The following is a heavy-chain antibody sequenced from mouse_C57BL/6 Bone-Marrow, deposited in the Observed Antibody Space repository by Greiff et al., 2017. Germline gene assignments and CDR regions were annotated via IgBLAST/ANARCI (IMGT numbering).Heavy chain of an antibody. CDR3: ARDYYYGLYYFDY. CDR2: IDPSDSYT. Sequence: QVQLQQPGAELVMPGASVKLSCKASGYTFTSYWMHWVKQRPGQGLEWIGEIDPSDSYTNYNQKFKGKSTLTVDKSSSTAYMQLSSLTSEYSAVYYCARDYYYGLYYFDYWGQGTTLTVSS. V-gene: IGHV1-69*01. D-gene: IGHD1-1*01. J-gene: IGHJ2*01. CDR1: GYTFTSYW.